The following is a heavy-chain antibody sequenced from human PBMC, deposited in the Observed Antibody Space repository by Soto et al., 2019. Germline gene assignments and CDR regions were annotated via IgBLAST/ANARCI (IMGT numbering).Heavy chain of an antibody. CDR1: GDSVSTNSAT. D-gene: IGHD2-8*01. Sequence: PSQTLSLTCAISGDSVSTNSATWDWIRQSPSRGLEWLGRTYYWSMWYTDYAVSVNVRITINPDTSNNQLSLQLSSVTPDDTAVYYCARLIGDSWLDSWGQGTLVTAPQ. V-gene: IGHV6-1*01. CDR3: ARLIGDSWLDS. J-gene: IGHJ5*01. CDR2: TYYWSMWYT.